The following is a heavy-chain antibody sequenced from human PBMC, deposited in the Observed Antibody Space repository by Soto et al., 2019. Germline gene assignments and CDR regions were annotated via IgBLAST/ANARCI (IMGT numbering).Heavy chain of an antibody. CDR2: ISSNGGST. J-gene: IGHJ4*02. V-gene: IGHV3-64D*06. CDR1: VFTFSSYA. Sequence: GGSLRLSCSASVFTFSSYAMHWVRQAPGKGLEYVSAISSNGGSTYYADSVKGRFTISRDNSKNTLYLQMSSLRAEDTAVYYSVRAPPWPAFDYWGQGTRVPGSS. CDR3: VRAPPWPAFDY.